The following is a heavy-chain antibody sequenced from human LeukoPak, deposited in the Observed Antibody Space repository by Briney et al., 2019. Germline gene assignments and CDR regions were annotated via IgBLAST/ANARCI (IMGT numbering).Heavy chain of an antibody. CDR2: IKQDGSEK. CDR3: ASVSITVAERDYMDV. J-gene: IGHJ6*03. D-gene: IGHD6-19*01. CDR1: GFTFSRYW. V-gene: IGHV3-7*01. Sequence: GGSLRLSCAASGFTFSRYWMSWVGQAPGKGLEWVANIKQDGSEKYYVDSVKGRFTISRDNAKNSLSLQMNSLRAEDTAVYYCASVSITVAERDYMDVWGKGTTVTVSS.